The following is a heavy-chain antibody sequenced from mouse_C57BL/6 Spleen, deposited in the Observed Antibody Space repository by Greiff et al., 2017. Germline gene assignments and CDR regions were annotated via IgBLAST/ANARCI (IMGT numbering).Heavy chain of an antibody. CDR3: ARWYYGSPYAMDY. CDR1: GYTFTSYW. J-gene: IGHJ4*01. CDR2: INPSSGYT. V-gene: IGHV1-7*01. D-gene: IGHD1-1*01. Sequence: VQLQQSGAELAKPGASVKLSCKASGYTFTSYWMHWVKQRPGQGLEWIGYINPSSGYTKYNQKFKDKATLTADKSSSTAYMQLSSLTYEDSAVYYCARWYYGSPYAMDYWGQGASVTVSS.